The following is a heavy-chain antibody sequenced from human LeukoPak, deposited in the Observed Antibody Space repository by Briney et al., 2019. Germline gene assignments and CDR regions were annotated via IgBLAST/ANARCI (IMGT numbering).Heavy chain of an antibody. D-gene: IGHD1-26*01. V-gene: IGHV4-34*01. J-gene: IGHJ4*02. Sequence: PSETLSLTCAVYGGSFSGYYWNWIRQPPGKGLEWIGEINHSGSTNYNPSLKSRVTISVDTSKNQFSLKLSSVTAADTAVYYCARRRELRPFDYWGQGTLVTVSS. CDR1: GGSFSGYY. CDR3: ARRRELRPFDY. CDR2: INHSGST.